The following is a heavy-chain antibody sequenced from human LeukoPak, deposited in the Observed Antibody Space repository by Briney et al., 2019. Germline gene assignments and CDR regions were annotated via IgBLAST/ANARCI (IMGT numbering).Heavy chain of an antibody. CDR3: ARQIWDYDCSGYTLDY. CDR1: GGSISSSSYY. CDR2: IYYSGST. Sequence: SETLSLTCTVSGGSISSSSYYWGWIRQPPGKGLEWIGSIYYSGSTYYNPSLKSRVTISVDTSKNQFSLKLSSVTAADTAVYYCARQIWDYDCSGYTLDYWGQGTLVTVSS. V-gene: IGHV4-39*01. J-gene: IGHJ4*02. D-gene: IGHD3-22*01.